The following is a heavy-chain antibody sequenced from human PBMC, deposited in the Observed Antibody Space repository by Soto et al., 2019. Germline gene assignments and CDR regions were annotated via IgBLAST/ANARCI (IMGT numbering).Heavy chain of an antibody. CDR2: ISAYNGNT. Sequence: QVQLVQSGAEVKKPGASVKVSCKASGYTFSSYGISWVRQDPGQGLQWVGWISAYNGNTNYAQKLQGRVTMTRDTATTTAYMELRSLRSDDTAVYYCARSLGSSSWYDYWGQGTLVTVSS. J-gene: IGHJ4*02. CDR1: GYTFSSYG. CDR3: ARSLGSSSWYDY. D-gene: IGHD6-13*01. V-gene: IGHV1-18*01.